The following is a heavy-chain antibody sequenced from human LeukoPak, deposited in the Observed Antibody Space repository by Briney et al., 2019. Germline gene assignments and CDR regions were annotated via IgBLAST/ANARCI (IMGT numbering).Heavy chain of an antibody. V-gene: IGHV4-4*07. CDR1: GGSISSYY. CDR2: IHSSGST. J-gene: IGHJ4*02. CDR3: VRRSSGWYFDY. Sequence: SETLSLTCTVSGGSISSYYWSWIRQPAGRRVEWIGRIHSSGSTNYNPSLKGRVIMSVDTPKNQISLRLTSVTAADTAVYYCVRRSSGWYFDYWGQGILVTVSS. D-gene: IGHD6-19*01.